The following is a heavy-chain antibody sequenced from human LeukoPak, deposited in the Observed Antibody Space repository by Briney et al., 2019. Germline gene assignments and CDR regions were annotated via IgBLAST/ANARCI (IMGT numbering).Heavy chain of an antibody. CDR2: INWKGGRR. CDR1: GYNLVDYV. Sequence: GGSLRLSCAACGYNLVDYVMTWVRDAPGKGLEWVSCINWKGGRRGYADSVKGRFTITRDNAKNSLYLQMNSLRAEDTALYYCARCRHSYDSSGFPHYWGQGTLVTVSS. CDR3: ARCRHSYDSSGFPHY. D-gene: IGHD3-22*01. V-gene: IGHV3-20*04. J-gene: IGHJ4*02.